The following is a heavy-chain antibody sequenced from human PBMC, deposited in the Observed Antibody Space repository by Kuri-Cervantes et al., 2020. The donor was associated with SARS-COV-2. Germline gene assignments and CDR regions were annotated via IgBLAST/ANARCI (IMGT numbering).Heavy chain of an antibody. CDR2: IYHSGST. CDR1: GYSISSGYC. D-gene: IGHD4-17*01. CDR3: ARKRTTVTTFWFDP. Sequence: GSLRLSCAVSGYSISSGYCWGWIRQPPGKGLEWIGSIYHSGSTYYNPSLKSRVTISVDTSKNQFSLKLSSVTAADTAVYYCARKRTTVTTFWFDPWGQGTLVTVSS. V-gene: IGHV4-38-2*01. J-gene: IGHJ5*02.